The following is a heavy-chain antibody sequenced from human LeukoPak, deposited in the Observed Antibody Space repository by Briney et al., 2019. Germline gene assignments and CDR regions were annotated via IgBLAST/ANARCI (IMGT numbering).Heavy chain of an antibody. Sequence: VASVKVSCKASGYTFTSHGISWVRQAPGQGLEWMGWISTYNGDTKYAQKNQGRVTMTTDASTSTAYMELRSLRSDDTAVYYCARDPSNTSGYYAYLDYWGQGTLVTVSS. V-gene: IGHV1-18*01. CDR2: ISTYNGDT. CDR3: ARDPSNTSGYYAYLDY. CDR1: GYTFTSHG. J-gene: IGHJ4*02. D-gene: IGHD3-3*01.